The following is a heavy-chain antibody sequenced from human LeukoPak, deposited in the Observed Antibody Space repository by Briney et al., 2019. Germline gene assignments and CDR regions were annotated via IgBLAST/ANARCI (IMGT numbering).Heavy chain of an antibody. D-gene: IGHD2-2*01. CDR2: FDPEDGET. Sequence: ASVKVSCKVSGYTLTELSMHWVRQAPGKGLEWTGGFDPEDGETIYAQKFQGRVTMTEDTSTDTAYMELSSLRSEDTAVYYCATLRYCSSTSCARHAFDIWGQGTMVTVSS. CDR3: ATLRYCSSTSCARHAFDI. CDR1: GYTLTELS. J-gene: IGHJ3*02. V-gene: IGHV1-24*01.